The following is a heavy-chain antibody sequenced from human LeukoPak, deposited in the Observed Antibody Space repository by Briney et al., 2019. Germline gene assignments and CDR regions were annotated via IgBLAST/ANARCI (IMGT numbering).Heavy chain of an antibody. J-gene: IGHJ4*02. CDR2: IYSGGRI. Sequence: GGSLRLSCAASGFTFSSYAMSWVRQAPGKGLEWVSIIYSGGRIYYADSVKGRFTISRDNSKNTLYLQMNSLRAEDTAVYYCARGVGATLLFHWGQGTLVTVSS. V-gene: IGHV3-53*01. CDR3: ARGVGATLLFH. CDR1: GFTFSSYA. D-gene: IGHD1-26*01.